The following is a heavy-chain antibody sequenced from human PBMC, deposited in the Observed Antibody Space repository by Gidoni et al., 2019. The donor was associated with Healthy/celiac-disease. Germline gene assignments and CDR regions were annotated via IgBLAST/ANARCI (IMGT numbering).Heavy chain of an antibody. J-gene: IGHJ4*02. CDR2: IYYSGST. CDR3: ARNPARTTVTYFDY. V-gene: IGHV4-31*03. D-gene: IGHD4-17*01. CDR1: GGSVSSGGYY. Sequence: QVQLQESGPGLVKPSQTLSLTCTFPGGSVSSGGYYWSWIRQHPGKGLEWIGYIYYSGSTYYNPSLKSRVTISVDTSKNQFSLKLSSVTAADTAVYYCARNPARTTVTYFDYWGQGTLVTVSS.